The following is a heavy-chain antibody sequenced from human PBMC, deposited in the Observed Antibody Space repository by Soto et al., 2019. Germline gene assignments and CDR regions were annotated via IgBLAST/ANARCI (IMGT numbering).Heavy chain of an antibody. Sequence: SEALSLPCSVSRGAVSDETYYWSWIRRRPGKSLEWIGYVYYSGTTNYNPSLKSRVTISVDTSKNQFSLKLSSVTAADTAVYYCARVKRLGYYDFWSGYYFDYWGQGTLVTVSS. D-gene: IGHD3-3*01. V-gene: IGHV4-61*01. CDR2: VYYSGTT. J-gene: IGHJ4*02. CDR1: RGAVSDETYY. CDR3: ARVKRLGYYDFWSGYYFDY.